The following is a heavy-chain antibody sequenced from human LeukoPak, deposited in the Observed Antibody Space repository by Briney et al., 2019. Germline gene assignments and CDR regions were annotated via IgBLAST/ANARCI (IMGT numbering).Heavy chain of an antibody. J-gene: IGHJ4*02. CDR3: ARDYSSGWDEEGYYFDY. CDR2: ISSSGSTI. Sequence: PGGSLRLSCAASGFTFSTYCMSWVRQAPGKGLEWVSYISSSGSTIYYADSVKGRFTISRDNAKNSLYLQMNSLRAEDTAVYYCARDYSSGWDEEGYYFDYWGQGTLVTVSS. D-gene: IGHD6-19*01. CDR1: GFTFSTYC. V-gene: IGHV3-48*04.